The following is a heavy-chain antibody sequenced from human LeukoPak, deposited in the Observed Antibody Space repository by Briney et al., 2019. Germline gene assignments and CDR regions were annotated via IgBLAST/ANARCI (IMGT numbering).Heavy chain of an antibody. CDR1: GFTVSSNY. CDR2: FYSGGSI. V-gene: IGHV3-53*01. CDR3: ARDPVDTAALDFDY. D-gene: IGHD5-18*01. Sequence: GGSLRLSCAASGFTVSSNYMSWVRQAPGKGLEWVSLFYSGGSIYYADSVKGRFTISRDSSKNTLYLQMNGLRAEDTAVYYCARDPVDTAALDFDYWGQGTLVTVSS. J-gene: IGHJ4*02.